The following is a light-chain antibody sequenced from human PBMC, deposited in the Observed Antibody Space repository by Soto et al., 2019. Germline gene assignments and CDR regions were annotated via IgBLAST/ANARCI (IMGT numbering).Light chain of an antibody. Sequence: QSALTQPPSVSAAPGQEVTISCSGTTSNIGSNYVSWYQQLPGTAPTLLIYDYTERPSGIPDRFSGSKSGTSATLGITGLQSGDEADYYCGGWDSSLSAVVFGGGTKVTVL. CDR1: TSNIGSNY. J-gene: IGLJ2*01. CDR2: DYT. V-gene: IGLV1-51*01. CDR3: GGWDSSLSAVV.